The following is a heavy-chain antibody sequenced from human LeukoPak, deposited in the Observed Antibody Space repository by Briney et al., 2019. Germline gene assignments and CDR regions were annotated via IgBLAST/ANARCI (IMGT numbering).Heavy chain of an antibody. J-gene: IGHJ5*02. Sequence: SETLSLTCAVYGGSFSGYYWSWIRQPPGKGLEWIGEINHSGSTNYNPSLKSRVTISVDTSKNQFSLKLSSVTAADTAVYYCAGGSGYSGFDPWGQGTLVTVSS. D-gene: IGHD2-15*01. CDR2: INHSGST. CDR3: AGGSGYSGFDP. V-gene: IGHV4-34*01. CDR1: GGSFSGYY.